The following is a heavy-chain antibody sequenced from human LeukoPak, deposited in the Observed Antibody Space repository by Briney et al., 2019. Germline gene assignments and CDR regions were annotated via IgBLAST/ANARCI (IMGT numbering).Heavy chain of an antibody. CDR3: ARDAGDV. CDR2: ISSSSSYI. J-gene: IGHJ6*02. CDR1: GFTFSSYA. V-gene: IGHV3-21*01. Sequence: PGRSLRLSRAASGFTFSSYAMHWVRQAPGKGLEWVSSISSSSSYIYYADSVKGRFTISRDNAKNSLYLQMNSLRAEDTAVYYCARDAGDVWGQGTTVTVSS.